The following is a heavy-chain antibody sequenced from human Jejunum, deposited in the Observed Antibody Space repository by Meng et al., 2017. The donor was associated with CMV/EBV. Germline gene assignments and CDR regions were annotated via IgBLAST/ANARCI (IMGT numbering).Heavy chain of an antibody. Sequence: SAFSFSGDYLHWVRQAPGQGIEWMGWINPNNGGTNYAEKFQGRVTMTRDTSITTAYMELNSLRSEDTAVYYCVRGGDSHIWYYYLDFWGQGTLVTVSS. CDR1: AFSFSGDY. D-gene: IGHD6-13*01. V-gene: IGHV1-2*02. J-gene: IGHJ4*02. CDR2: INPNNGGT. CDR3: VRGGDSHIWYYYLDF.